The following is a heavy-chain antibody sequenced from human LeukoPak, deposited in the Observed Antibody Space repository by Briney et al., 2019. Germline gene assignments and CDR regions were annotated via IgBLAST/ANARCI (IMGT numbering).Heavy chain of an antibody. J-gene: IGHJ4*02. CDR1: GDSMNNYY. CDR3: ARHLVATISVFES. D-gene: IGHD3-3*01. V-gene: IGHV4-59*08. CDR2: ISYSGTT. Sequence: SETLSLTCTVSGDSMNNYYWSWIRQPPGKGLDWIGYISYSGTTRYHPSLNSRVTISVNMSKKQFSLRLKSVTAADTAVYYCARHLVATISVFESWGQGALVTVSS.